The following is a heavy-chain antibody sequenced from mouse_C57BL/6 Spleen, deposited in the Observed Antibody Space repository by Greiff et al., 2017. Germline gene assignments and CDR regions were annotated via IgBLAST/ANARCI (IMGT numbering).Heavy chain of an antibody. CDR2: IYPGSGNT. D-gene: IGHD1-1*01. V-gene: IGHV1-76*01. CDR1: GYTFTDYY. CDR3: ARDDGSSSHYWYFDV. Sequence: VQLQQSGAELVRPGASVKLSCQASGYTFTDYYINWVKQRPGQGLEWIARIYPGSGNTYSNEKFKGKATLTAEKSSSTAYMQLSSVTSEDSAVYFCARDDGSSSHYWYFDVWGTGATVTVSS. J-gene: IGHJ1*03.